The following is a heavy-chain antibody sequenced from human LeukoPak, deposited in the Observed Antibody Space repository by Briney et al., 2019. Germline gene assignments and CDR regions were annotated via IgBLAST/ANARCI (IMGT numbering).Heavy chain of an antibody. D-gene: IGHD6-19*01. CDR1: GGSISSGSYY. CDR2: IYTSGST. V-gene: IGHV4-61*02. Sequence: PSQTLSLTCTVSGGSISSGSYYWSWIRQPAGKGLEWIGRIYTSGSTNYNPSLKSRVTISVDPSKNQFSLKLSSVTAADTAVYYCARDSGIAVAGFNWFDPWGQGTLVTVSS. CDR3: ARDSGIAVAGFNWFDP. J-gene: IGHJ5*02.